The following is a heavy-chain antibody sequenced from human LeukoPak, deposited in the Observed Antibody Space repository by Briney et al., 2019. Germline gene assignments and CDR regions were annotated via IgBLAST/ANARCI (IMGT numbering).Heavy chain of an antibody. CDR1: GFTFSNFW. CDR3: ARKTGTTGEAFDY. J-gene: IGHJ4*02. Sequence: PGGSLRLSCAVSGFTFSNFWMSWVRQAPGKGLEWVANIKVDGSEKYYVDSVKGRFTISGDNAENSLYLQMNSLRAEDTAVYYCARKTGTTGEAFDYWGQGTQVTVSS. D-gene: IGHD1-1*01. V-gene: IGHV3-7*03. CDR2: IKVDGSEK.